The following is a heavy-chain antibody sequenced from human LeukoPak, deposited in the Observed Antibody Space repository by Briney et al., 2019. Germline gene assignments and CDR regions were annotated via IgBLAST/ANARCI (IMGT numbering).Heavy chain of an antibody. V-gene: IGHV4-39*07. CDR1: GGSISSSSYY. CDR3: ARGHSSSGNYYYYMDV. J-gene: IGHJ6*03. D-gene: IGHD6-6*01. CDR2: IYYSGST. Sequence: PSETLSLTCTVSGGSISSSSYYWGWIRQPPGKGLEWIGSIYYSGSTYYNPSLKSRVTMSVDTSKNQFSLKLSSVTAADTAVYYCARGHSSSGNYYYYMDVWGKGTTVTVSS.